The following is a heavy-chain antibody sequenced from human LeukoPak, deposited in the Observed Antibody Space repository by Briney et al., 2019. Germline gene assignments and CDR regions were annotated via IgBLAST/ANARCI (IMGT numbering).Heavy chain of an antibody. CDR2: IKSDGSST. CDR3: ARDGMYGSSSYYYYMDV. J-gene: IGHJ6*03. D-gene: IGHD6-6*01. CDR1: GFTFSTYW. V-gene: IGHV3-74*01. Sequence: GGSLRLSCAASGFTFSTYWMHWVRQAPGKGLVWVSRIKSDGSSTDYADSVKGRFTISRDNAKNTLNLQMNSLRAEDTAVYYCARDGMYGSSSYYYYMDVWGKGTMVTVSS.